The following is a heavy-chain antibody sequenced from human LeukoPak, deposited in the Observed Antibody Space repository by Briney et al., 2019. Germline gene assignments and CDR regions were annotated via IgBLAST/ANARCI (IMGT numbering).Heavy chain of an antibody. CDR3: ARADPNRYSGSYYSYYFDY. V-gene: IGHV4-39*01. Sequence: SETLSLTCTVSGGSISSSSYYWGWIRQPPGKGLEWIGSIYYSGSTYYNPSLKSRVTISVDTSKNQFSLKLSSVTAADTAVYYCARADPNRYSGSYYSYYFDYWGQGTLVTVSS. J-gene: IGHJ4*02. CDR2: IYYSGST. D-gene: IGHD1-26*01. CDR1: GGSISSSSYY.